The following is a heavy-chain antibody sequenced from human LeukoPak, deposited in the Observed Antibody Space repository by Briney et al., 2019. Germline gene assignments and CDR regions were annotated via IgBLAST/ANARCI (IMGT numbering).Heavy chain of an antibody. Sequence: GGSLRLSCAASGFNFDGCAMHWVRQAPAKGPEWVSSISWNSGHIVYADSVKGRFTISRDNAKNSLYLQMDSLRGGDTALYYCAKEGSVCTNGICRYFDDWGQGTLVTVSS. CDR1: GFNFDGCA. CDR3: AKEGSVCTNGICRYFDD. D-gene: IGHD2-8*01. V-gene: IGHV3-9*01. CDR2: ISWNSGHI. J-gene: IGHJ4*02.